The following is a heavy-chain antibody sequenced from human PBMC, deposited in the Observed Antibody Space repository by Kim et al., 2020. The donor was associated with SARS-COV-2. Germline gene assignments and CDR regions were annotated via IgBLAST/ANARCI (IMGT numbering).Heavy chain of an antibody. CDR1: GGTFSSYA. CDR2: IIPIFGTA. Sequence: SVKVSFKASGGTFSSYAISWVRQAPGQGLEWMGGIIPIFGTANYAQKFQGRVTITADESTSTAYMELSSLRSEDTAVYYCARDLRYYYYYGMDVWGQGTTVTVSS. CDR3: ARDLRYYYYYGMDV. J-gene: IGHJ6*02. V-gene: IGHV1-69*13.